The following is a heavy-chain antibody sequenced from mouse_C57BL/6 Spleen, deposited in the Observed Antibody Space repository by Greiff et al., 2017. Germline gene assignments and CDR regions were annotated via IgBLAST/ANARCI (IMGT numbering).Heavy chain of an antibody. J-gene: IGHJ4*01. D-gene: IGHD2-3*01. CDR3: AREGYYSYAMDY. CDR2: IHPNSGST. V-gene: IGHV1-64*01. Sequence: VKLQESGAELVKPGASVKLSCKASGYTFTSYWMHWVKQRPGQGLEWIGMIHPNSGSTNYNEKFKSKATLTVDKSSSTAYMQLSSLTSEDSAVYYCAREGYYSYAMDYWGQGTSVTVSS. CDR1: GYTFTSYW.